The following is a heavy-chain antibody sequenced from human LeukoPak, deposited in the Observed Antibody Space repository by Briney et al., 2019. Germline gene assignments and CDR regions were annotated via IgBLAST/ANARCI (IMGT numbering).Heavy chain of an antibody. CDR1: GFTFSSYA. CDR3: AKERGPRGSPLDY. Sequence: PGGSLRLSCAASGFTFSSYAMHWVRQAPGKGLEYVSAISSNGGSTYYANSVKGRFTISRDNSKNTPYLQMGSLRAEDTAVYYCAKERGPRGSPLDYWGQGTLVTVSS. CDR2: ISSNGGST. D-gene: IGHD3-10*01. J-gene: IGHJ4*02. V-gene: IGHV3-64*01.